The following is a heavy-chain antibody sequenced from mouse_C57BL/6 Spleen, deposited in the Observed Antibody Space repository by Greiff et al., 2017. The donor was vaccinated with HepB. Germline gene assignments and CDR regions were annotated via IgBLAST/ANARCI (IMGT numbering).Heavy chain of an antibody. CDR2: ISSGSSTI. CDR3: ARKNLYYGSSHWYFDV. D-gene: IGHD1-1*01. V-gene: IGHV5-17*01. Sequence: EVQVVESGGGLVKPGGSLKLSCAASGFTFSDYGMHWVRQAPEKGLEWVAYISSGSSTIYSADTVKGRFTISRDNAKNTLFLQMTSLRSEDTAMYYCARKNLYYGSSHWYFDVWGTGTTVTVSS. CDR1: GFTFSDYG. J-gene: IGHJ1*03.